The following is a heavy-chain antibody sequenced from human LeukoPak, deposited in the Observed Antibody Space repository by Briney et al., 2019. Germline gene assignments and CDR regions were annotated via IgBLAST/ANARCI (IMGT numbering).Heavy chain of an antibody. V-gene: IGHV3-23*01. D-gene: IGHD3-10*01. CDR1: GFTFSSYA. J-gene: IGHJ5*01. CDR3: AKDYYYGSGSYYALDS. CDR2: LSGSGGST. Sequence: PGGSLRLSCAVSGFTFSSYAMSWVRQAPGKGLEWVSALSGSGGSTYHADSVKGRFTISRDNSKNTLYLQMNSLRADDTAIYYCAKDYYYGSGSYYALDSWGQGTLVTVSS.